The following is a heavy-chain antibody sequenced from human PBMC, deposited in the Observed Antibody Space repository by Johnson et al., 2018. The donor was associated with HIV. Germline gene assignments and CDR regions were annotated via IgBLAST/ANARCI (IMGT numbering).Heavy chain of an antibody. J-gene: IGHJ3*02. V-gene: IGHV3-30*18. CDR2: ISYDGSDK. CDR3: AKCI. Sequence: QVQLVESGGGVVQPGRSLRLSCAASGFTFSSYAMHWVRQAPAKGLEWVAVISYDGSDKYYADPVKGRFTVSRDNSKNTLHLQMNSLRAEDTAVYYCAKCIWGQGTMVTVSS. CDR1: GFTFSSYA.